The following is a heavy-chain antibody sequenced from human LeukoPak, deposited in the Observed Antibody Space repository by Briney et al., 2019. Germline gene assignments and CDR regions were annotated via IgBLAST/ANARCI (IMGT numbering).Heavy chain of an antibody. V-gene: IGHV3-13*01. CDR2: IGTAGDT. CDR3: AKWRRGHNYGSGTELDY. Sequence: GGSLRLSCAASGFTFSSYDMHWVRQATGKGLEGVSAIGTAGDTYYPGSVKGRFTVSKDNSKNTGYLQMNSLRVEDTAVYYCAKWRRGHNYGSGTELDYWGQGTLVTVSS. D-gene: IGHD3-10*01. CDR1: GFTFSSYD. J-gene: IGHJ4*02.